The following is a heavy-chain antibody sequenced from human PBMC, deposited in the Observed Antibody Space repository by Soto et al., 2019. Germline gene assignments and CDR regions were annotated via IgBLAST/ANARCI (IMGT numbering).Heavy chain of an antibody. V-gene: IGHV1-2*02. J-gene: IGHJ6*02. D-gene: IGHD1-7*01. Sequence: QVQLVQSGAEVRKPGASVKVSCKASGYPYTNSYMHWVRQAPGQGLEWMGWIHPNTGGTNYAQKFQGPVTMARATSVNTGYQEVNRLTSDDTAIYFCASYFRTRGWVPQAGNFAMDVWGQGTTVTVS. CDR2: IHPNTGGT. CDR3: ASYFRTRGWVPQAGNFAMDV. CDR1: GYPYTNSY.